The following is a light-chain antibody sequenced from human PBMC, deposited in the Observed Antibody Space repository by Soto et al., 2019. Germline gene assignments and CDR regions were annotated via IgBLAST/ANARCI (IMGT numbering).Light chain of an antibody. V-gene: IGKV3-15*01. CDR2: GES. Sequence: EIVMTQPPGTLSVSPGGRATLSCVASQSVITNLAWYQQKPGQAPRLLIYGESIRAPGIPARFSGSGSGTEFTLTITSLQSEDSAVYYCQQYNSWPPLSFGGGTKVDIK. CDR3: QQYNSWPPLS. J-gene: IGKJ4*01. CDR1: QSVITN.